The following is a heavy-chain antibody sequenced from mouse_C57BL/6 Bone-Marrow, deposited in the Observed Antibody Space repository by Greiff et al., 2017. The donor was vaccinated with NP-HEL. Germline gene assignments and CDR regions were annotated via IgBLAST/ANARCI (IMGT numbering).Heavy chain of an antibody. CDR2: IRSKSNNYAT. J-gene: IGHJ4*01. CDR1: GFSFNTYA. Sequence: EVKVVESGGGLVQPKGSLKLSCAASGFSFNTYAMNWVRQAPGKGLEWVARIRSKSNNYATYYADSVKDRFTISRDDSESMLYLQMNNLKTEDTAMYYCVQEGMDYWGQGTSVTVSS. V-gene: IGHV10-1*01. CDR3: VQEGMDY.